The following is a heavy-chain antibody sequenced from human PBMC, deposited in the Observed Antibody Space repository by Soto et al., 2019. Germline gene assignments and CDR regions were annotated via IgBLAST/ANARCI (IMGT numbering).Heavy chain of an antibody. CDR3: AKAINDYYAPLDY. CDR1: GFTFSNYA. CDR2: ISGGADDT. D-gene: IGHD3-3*01. V-gene: IGHV3-23*01. J-gene: IGHJ4*02. Sequence: EVQLLESEGGLVQPGGSLRLSCTASGFTFSNYAMGWVRQAPGKGLEWVSVISGGADDTHYADSVKGRFTISRDNSKNTLYVQMDSLRAEDTAVYYCAKAINDYYAPLDYWGQGMRVTVSS.